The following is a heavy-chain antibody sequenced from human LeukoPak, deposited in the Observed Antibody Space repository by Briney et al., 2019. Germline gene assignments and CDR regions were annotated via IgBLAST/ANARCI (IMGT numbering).Heavy chain of an antibody. CDR3: ASTDTAKGMDV. J-gene: IGHJ6*04. Sequence: PGESLKTPGKGFGKSLPAYWTTWVRKSPGKGRDGMGRIDPSDSYTNYSPSFQGHVTISADKSISTAYLQWSSLKASDTAMYYCASTDTAKGMDVWGKGTTVTVSS. V-gene: IGHV5-10-1*01. CDR1: GKSLPAYW. D-gene: IGHD5-18*01. CDR2: IDPSDSYT.